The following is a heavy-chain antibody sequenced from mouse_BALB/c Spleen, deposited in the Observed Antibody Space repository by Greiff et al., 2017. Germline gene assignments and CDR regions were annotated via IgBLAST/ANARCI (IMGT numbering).Heavy chain of an antibody. J-gene: IGHJ4*01. CDR2: ISSGGGST. D-gene: IGHD2-1*01. CDR1: GFAFSSYD. V-gene: IGHV5-12-1*01. Sequence: DVKLVESGGGLVKPGGSLKLSCAASGFAFSSYDMSWVRQTPEKRLEWVAYISSGGGSTYYPDTVKGRFTISRDNAKNTLYLQMSSLKSEDTAMYYCARDGNYFYYAMDYWGQGTSVTVSS. CDR3: ARDGNYFYYAMDY.